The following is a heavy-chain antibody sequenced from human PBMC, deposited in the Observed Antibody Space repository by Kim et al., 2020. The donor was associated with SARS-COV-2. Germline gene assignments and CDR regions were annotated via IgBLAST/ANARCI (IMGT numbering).Heavy chain of an antibody. V-gene: IGHV4-39*01. CDR1: GASVSSTMYY. CDR3: AASVTGTGPYFDY. J-gene: IGHJ4*02. Sequence: SETLSLTCTVSGASVSSTMYYWGWIRQPPGKGPEWIGSMYYTGTSYYNPSLKSRVIISLDAAQNQFSLKLTSVAAADTALYYCAASVTGTGPYFDYWGQGILVTVSS. D-gene: IGHD6-19*01. CDR2: MYYTGTS.